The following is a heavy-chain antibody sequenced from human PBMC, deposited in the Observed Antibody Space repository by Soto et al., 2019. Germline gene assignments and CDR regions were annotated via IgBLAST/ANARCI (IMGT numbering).Heavy chain of an antibody. Sequence: QVPLVQSGGEVKKPGASVKVSCKASGYTFTYYGISWVRQAPGQGLEWMGWISAYNGNTNYTQKVQGRVTMTTDTSTSTADMELRSMRSDDTAMYYCARVRYYENSGWKDFDYWGQGTLVTVSS. V-gene: IGHV1-18*01. D-gene: IGHD3-22*01. CDR2: ISAYNGNT. CDR3: ARVRYYENSGWKDFDY. CDR1: GYTFTYYG. J-gene: IGHJ4*02.